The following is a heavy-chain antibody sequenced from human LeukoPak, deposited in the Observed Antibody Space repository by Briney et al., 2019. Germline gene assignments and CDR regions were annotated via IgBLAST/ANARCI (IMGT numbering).Heavy chain of an antibody. CDR1: GYSFTSYG. J-gene: IGHJ4*02. CDR2: ISAYNGNT. V-gene: IGHV1-18*01. CDR3: ARYSSSWRFDY. D-gene: IGHD6-13*01. Sequence: ASVKVSCTASGYSFTSYGITWVRQAPGQGLEWMGWISAYNGNTNYAQKLQGRVTMTTDTSTSTAYMELRSLRSDDTAVYYCARYSSSWRFDYWGQGTLVTVSS.